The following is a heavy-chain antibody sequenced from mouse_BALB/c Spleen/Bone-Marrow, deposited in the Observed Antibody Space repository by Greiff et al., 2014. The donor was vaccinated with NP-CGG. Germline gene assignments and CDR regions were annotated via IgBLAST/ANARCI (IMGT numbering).Heavy chain of an antibody. CDR2: INPYNDGT. V-gene: IGHV1-14*01. J-gene: IGHJ1*01. CDR1: GYTFTSYV. Sequence: VQLQQSGPELVKPGASVKMSCKASGYTFTSYVIHWVKQKPGQGLEWIGYINPYNDGTKYNEKFKGKATLTSDKSSNTAYMELSSLTSEDSAVYYCARGGYYGTSLYWYFDVWGAGTTVTVSS. CDR3: ARGGYYGTSLYWYFDV. D-gene: IGHD1-1*01.